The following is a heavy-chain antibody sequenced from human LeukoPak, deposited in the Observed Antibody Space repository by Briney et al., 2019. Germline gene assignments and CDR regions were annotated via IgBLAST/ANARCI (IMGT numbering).Heavy chain of an antibody. CDR1: GFPLSSYA. D-gene: IGHD6-19*01. CDR3: VNLYSSNY. J-gene: IGHJ4*02. Sequence: PGGSLRPSCAASGFPLSSYAMSWVRQAPGKGLEWVSGISGGGGSTFYADSVKGRFTISRDNSKNTLYLQMNSLRAEDTAVYYCVNLYSSNYWGQGTLVTVSS. V-gene: IGHV3-23*01. CDR2: ISGGGGST.